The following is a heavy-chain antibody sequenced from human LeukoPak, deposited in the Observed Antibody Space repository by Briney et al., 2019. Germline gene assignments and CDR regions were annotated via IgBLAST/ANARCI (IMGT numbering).Heavy chain of an antibody. D-gene: IGHD4-23*01. J-gene: IGHJ4*02. Sequence: GGSLRLSCAASGFTFSDYYMSWIRQAPGKGLEWVSYISSSGSYTNYADSVKGRFTISRDNAKNSLYLQMNSLRAEDTAVYYCAHLGNRGNSDFDYWGQGTLVTVSS. CDR2: ISSSGSYT. V-gene: IGHV3-11*03. CDR1: GFTFSDYY. CDR3: AHLGNRGNSDFDY.